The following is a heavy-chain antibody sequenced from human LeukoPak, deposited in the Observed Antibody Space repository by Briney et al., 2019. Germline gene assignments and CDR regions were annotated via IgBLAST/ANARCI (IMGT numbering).Heavy chain of an antibody. D-gene: IGHD3-22*01. CDR3: AKDRGAYYYDSSGYYRYFDY. J-gene: IGHJ4*02. CDR1: GFTFSSYA. V-gene: IGHV3-23*01. Sequence: PGGSLRLSCAASGFTFSSYAMSWVRQAPGKGLEWVSATSGSGGSTYYADSVKGRFTISRDNSKNTLYLQMNSLRAEDTAVYHCAKDRGAYYYDSSGYYRYFDYWGQGTLVTVSS. CDR2: TSGSGGST.